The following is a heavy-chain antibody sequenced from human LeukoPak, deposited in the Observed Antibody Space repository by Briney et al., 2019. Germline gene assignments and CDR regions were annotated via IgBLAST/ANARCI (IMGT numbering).Heavy chain of an antibody. CDR3: ARGLGYLYSGYDPARFDC. Sequence: SETLSLTCAVYGGSFSGYYWSWIRQPPGKGLEWIGEINHSGSTNYNPSLKSRVTISVDTSKNQFSLKLSSVTAADTAVYYCARGLGYLYSGYDPARFDCWGQGTLVTVSS. J-gene: IGHJ4*02. D-gene: IGHD5-12*01. V-gene: IGHV4-34*01. CDR2: INHSGST. CDR1: GGSFSGYY.